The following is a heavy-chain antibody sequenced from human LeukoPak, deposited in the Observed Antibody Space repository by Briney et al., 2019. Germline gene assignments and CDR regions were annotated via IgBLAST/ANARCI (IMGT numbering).Heavy chain of an antibody. V-gene: IGHV3-48*04. CDR3: ARDHLVLWL. D-gene: IGHD2-21*01. CDR1: GFIFSSYW. Sequence: PGGSLRLSCAASGFIFSSYWMSWVRQAPGKGLEWVSYISSSGSTIYYADSVKGRFTISTDNAKNSLYLQMNSLRAEDTAVYYCARDHLVLWLWGQGTMVTVSS. J-gene: IGHJ3*01. CDR2: ISSSGSTI.